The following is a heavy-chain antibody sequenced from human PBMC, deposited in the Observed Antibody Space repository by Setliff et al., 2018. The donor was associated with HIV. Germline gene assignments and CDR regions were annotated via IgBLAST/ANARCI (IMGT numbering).Heavy chain of an antibody. Sequence: PGGSLRLSCSASGFLFNRYSLNWVPQVPGRGPEWVASISNSSRYYWVKARYGDSGRGRFTISGDYAKNSVYLQMNSLRVEDSAVYYCAAVPWGHSSLIIDHWGQGTPVTVSS. CDR3: AAVPWGHSSLIIDH. CDR2: ISNSSRYY. J-gene: IGHJ4*02. CDR1: GFLFNRYS. V-gene: IGHV3-21*01. D-gene: IGHD3-16*01.